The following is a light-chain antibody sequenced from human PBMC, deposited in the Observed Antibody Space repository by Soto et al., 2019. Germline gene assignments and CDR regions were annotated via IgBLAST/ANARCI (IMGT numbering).Light chain of an antibody. CDR2: DVS. V-gene: IGLV2-14*01. Sequence: QSALTQPASVSGSPGQSITISCAGTSSDVGGYNYVSWYQQHPGKAPKLMIFDVSNRASGVSSRFSGSKSVNTASLTISGLQTEDEADYYCRSYTSSISCSLFGTGTKLTVL. CDR3: RSYTSSISCSL. CDR1: SSDVGGYNY. J-gene: IGLJ1*01.